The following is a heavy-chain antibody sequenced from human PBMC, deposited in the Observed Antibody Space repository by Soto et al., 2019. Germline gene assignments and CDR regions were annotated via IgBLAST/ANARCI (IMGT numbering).Heavy chain of an antibody. D-gene: IGHD6-13*01. V-gene: IGHV4-4*02. CDR2: IFHSGST. CDR1: GDPIGTGYW. CDR3: ARRRDTSSWLFDY. Sequence: SSETLSLTCAVSGDPIGTGYWWTWVRQPPGKGLEWIGEIFHSGSTNYNPSLRSRVTISVDKSKSEFSLKLNSVTAADTALYYCARRRDTSSWLFDYWGQETQVTVSS. J-gene: IGHJ4*02.